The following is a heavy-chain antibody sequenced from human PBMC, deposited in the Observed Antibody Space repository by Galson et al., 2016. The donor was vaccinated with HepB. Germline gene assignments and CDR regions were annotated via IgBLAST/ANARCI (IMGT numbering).Heavy chain of an antibody. J-gene: IGHJ3*02. Sequence: SLRLSCAASGFPFSNAWMNWVRQAPGKGLEWVGRIESKADGGTTDYAAPVKGRFIILRDDSKNMLYLQMKSLKTEDTAVYYCTTGSPYDSSGYLTNDVFDIWGQGTMVTVSS. CDR1: GFPFSNAW. CDR3: TTGSPYDSSGYLTNDVFDI. CDR2: IESKADGGTT. D-gene: IGHD3-22*01. V-gene: IGHV3-15*04.